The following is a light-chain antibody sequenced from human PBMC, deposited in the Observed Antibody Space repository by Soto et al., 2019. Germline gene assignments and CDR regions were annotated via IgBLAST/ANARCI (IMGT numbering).Light chain of an antibody. Sequence: DIQMTQSPSTLSASFGDRVTITCRASQSISSWLAWYQQKPGKAPKVLIYDASSLESGVPSRFSGRGSGTEFTLTISSLPPDDFATYYCHQYNSYSTFAQGTKVAIK. CDR2: DAS. V-gene: IGKV1-5*01. J-gene: IGKJ1*01. CDR1: QSISSW. CDR3: HQYNSYST.